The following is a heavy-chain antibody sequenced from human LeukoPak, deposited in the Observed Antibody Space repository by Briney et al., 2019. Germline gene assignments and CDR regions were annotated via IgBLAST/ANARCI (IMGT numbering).Heavy chain of an antibody. CDR3: ARGNYYDSSGYPYYYYYMDV. V-gene: IGHV4-39*07. J-gene: IGHJ6*03. CDR1: GGSISSSSYY. Sequence: SGTLSLTCTVSGGSISSSSYYWDWIRQPPGNGLEWIGSIYYSGSTYYNPSLKSRVTISVDTSKNQFSLKLSSVTAADTAVYYCARGNYYDSSGYPYYYYYMDVWGKGTTVTVSS. CDR2: IYYSGST. D-gene: IGHD3-22*01.